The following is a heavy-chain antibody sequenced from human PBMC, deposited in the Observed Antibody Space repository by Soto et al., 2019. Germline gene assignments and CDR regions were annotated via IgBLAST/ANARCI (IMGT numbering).Heavy chain of an antibody. D-gene: IGHD2-15*01. V-gene: IGHV3-23*01. CDR2: ISGSGGST. J-gene: IGHJ1*01. CDR1: GFTFSSYA. Sequence: GGSLRLSCAASGFTFSSYAMSWVRQAPGKGLEWVSAISGSGGSTYYADSVKGRFTISRDNSKNTLYLQMNSLRAEDTAVYYCAKDADIVVVVAATSEYFQHWGQGTLVTVSS. CDR3: AKDADIVVVVAATSEYFQH.